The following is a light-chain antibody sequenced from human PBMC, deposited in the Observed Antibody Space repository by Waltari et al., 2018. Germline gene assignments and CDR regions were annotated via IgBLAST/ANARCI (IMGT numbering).Light chain of an antibody. CDR3: QQYYSTPQT. V-gene: IGKV4-1*01. CDR2: WAS. CDR1: QNILSNSNNKNY. Sequence: SLGERATVNCKSSQNILSNSNNKNYLSWYQQKPGQPPKLLIYWASIRQSGVPDRFSGSGSGTDFTLTISSLQAEDVAVYFCQQYYSTPQTFGQGTKVEIK. J-gene: IGKJ1*01.